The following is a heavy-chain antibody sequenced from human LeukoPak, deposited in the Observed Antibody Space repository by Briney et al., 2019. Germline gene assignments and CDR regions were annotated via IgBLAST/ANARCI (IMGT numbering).Heavy chain of an antibody. J-gene: IGHJ3*02. V-gene: IGHV3-21*04. Sequence: GGSLRLSCAASGFTFSSYSMNWVRQAPGKGLEWVSSISSSSSYIYYADSVKGRFTNSRDNAKNSLYLQMNSLRADDTAVYYCARDHHYRHHDAFDIWGQGTMVTVSS. CDR2: ISSSSSYI. D-gene: IGHD1-26*01. CDR1: GFTFSSYS. CDR3: ARDHHYRHHDAFDI.